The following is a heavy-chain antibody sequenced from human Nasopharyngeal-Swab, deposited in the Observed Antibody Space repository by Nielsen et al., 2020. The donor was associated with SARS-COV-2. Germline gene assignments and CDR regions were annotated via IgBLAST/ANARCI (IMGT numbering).Heavy chain of an antibody. V-gene: IGHV1-2*06. J-gene: IGHJ4*02. CDR2: INPNRGGT. D-gene: IGHD2-15*01. Sequence: ASVKVSCKASGYTFTGYYMHWVRQAPGQGLECMGRINPNRGGTNYAQKFQGRVTMTRDTSISTAYMELSRLRSDDTAVYYCARDLGYIRYCSGGSCYQDYWGQGTLVTVSS. CDR1: GYTFTGYY. CDR3: ARDLGYIRYCSGGSCYQDY.